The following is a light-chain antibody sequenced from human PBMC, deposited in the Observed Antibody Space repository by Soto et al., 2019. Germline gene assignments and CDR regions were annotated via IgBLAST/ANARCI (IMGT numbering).Light chain of an antibody. CDR3: QQYDNWLRT. J-gene: IGKJ1*01. Sequence: EIVMTQSPATLSVSQKERATLSCRASQDISTNLAWYQQKPGQAPRLLIYGASTRATGIPARFSGSGSGTEFTLTISSLQSEDFAVYYCQQYDNWLRTFGQGTKVDIK. CDR2: GAS. CDR1: QDISTN. V-gene: IGKV3-15*01.